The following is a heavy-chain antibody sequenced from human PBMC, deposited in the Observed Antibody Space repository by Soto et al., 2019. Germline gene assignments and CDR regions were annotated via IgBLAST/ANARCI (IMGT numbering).Heavy chain of an antibody. Sequence: QVQLQESGPGLVKPSETLSLTCTVSSGSITDNYYWNWIRQSPGKGLEWIGYVFHTGTTHYNPSLESRVTISIHTSQNLFSLTLTSVTTSDTAIYFCARAPLSPTLRTFDVWGPGTLVTVSS. V-gene: IGHV4-59*01. CDR1: SGSITDNY. J-gene: IGHJ3*01. D-gene: IGHD2-15*01. CDR3: ARAPLSPTLRTFDV. CDR2: VFHTGTT.